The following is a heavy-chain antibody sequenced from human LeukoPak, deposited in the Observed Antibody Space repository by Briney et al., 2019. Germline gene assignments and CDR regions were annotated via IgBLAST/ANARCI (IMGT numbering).Heavy chain of an antibody. CDR1: GYTFTNFG. D-gene: IGHD1-26*01. V-gene: IGHV1-18*01. Sequence: ASVKVSCKTSGYTFTNFGISWVRQAPGQGLEWMGWISAYSGNTNYVQKFRGRVTMTTDTSTSTVYMELSSLTPDDTAVYYCARDIATIVHQDWGQGTQVTVSS. CDR3: ARDIATIVHQD. CDR2: ISAYSGNT. J-gene: IGHJ4*02.